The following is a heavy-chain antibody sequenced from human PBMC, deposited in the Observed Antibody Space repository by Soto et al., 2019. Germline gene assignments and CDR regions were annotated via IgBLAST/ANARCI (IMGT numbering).Heavy chain of an antibody. CDR2: IYPRDSDT. D-gene: IGHD6-19*01. CDR1: GDSFTGFW. J-gene: IGHJ4*02. V-gene: IGHV5-51*01. Sequence: GESLKISCKVSGDSFTGFWIGWVRQMPGKGLEWLGSIYPRDSDTRYSPSFQGQVTISADKSLSTAYLQWNSLQASDTTIYYCARQHPLDSRVWFTWGQGTLVTVSS. CDR3: ARQHPLDSRVWFT.